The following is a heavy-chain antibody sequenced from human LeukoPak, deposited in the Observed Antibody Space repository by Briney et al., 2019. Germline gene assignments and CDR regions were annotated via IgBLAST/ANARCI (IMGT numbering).Heavy chain of an antibody. Sequence: ASVKVSCKASGYTFTSYDINGVRQATGQGREWMGWMNPNNKNVGFAQKFRGRVTMTRDTSISTAYMELGSLTSEHTAVYYCARGAFLPQYRRDFDPWGQGTLVTVSS. D-gene: IGHD6-6*01. V-gene: IGHV1-8*01. CDR3: ARGAFLPQYRRDFDP. J-gene: IGHJ5*02. CDR1: GYTFTSYD. CDR2: MNPNNKNV.